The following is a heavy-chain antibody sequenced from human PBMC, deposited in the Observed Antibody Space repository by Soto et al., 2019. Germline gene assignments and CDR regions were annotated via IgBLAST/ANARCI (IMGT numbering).Heavy chain of an antibody. Sequence: SETIPVTSTFSDCSIICYYCTWIRQTPERGLEWVGYIHYSGSANYNPSLNTRLTMSVDRSKSQFSLRLDSVTAADTPVYYCARGVGGSGLNWFDLWGQGIFVTVSS. CDR3: ARGVGGSGLNWFDL. V-gene: IGHV4-59*12. J-gene: IGHJ5*02. D-gene: IGHD6-19*01. CDR2: IHYSGSA. CDR1: DCSIICYY.